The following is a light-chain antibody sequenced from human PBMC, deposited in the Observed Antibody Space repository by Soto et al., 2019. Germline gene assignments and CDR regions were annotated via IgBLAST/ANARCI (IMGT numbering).Light chain of an antibody. V-gene: IGLV4-69*02. CDR2: LNSDGSH. CDR1: RGHSNYA. CDR3: QTWGTGITV. J-gene: IGLJ2*01. Sequence: QPVLTQSPSASASLGASVKLTCTLSRGHSNYAIAWHQQQPEKGPHYLMKLNSDGSHSKGDGIPDRFSGSSSGAERYLTISSLQSEDEADYYCQTWGTGITVFGAGTKLTVL.